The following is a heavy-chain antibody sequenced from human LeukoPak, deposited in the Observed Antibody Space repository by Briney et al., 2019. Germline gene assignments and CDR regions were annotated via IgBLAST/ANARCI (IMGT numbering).Heavy chain of an antibody. CDR3: ARGHSSGWYGEY. Sequence: ASVKVSCKASGYTLTSYDINWVRQATGQGLEWMGWMNPNSGNTGYAQKFQGRVTMTRNTSISTAYMELSSLRSEDTAVYYCARGHSSGWYGEYWGQGTLVTVSS. J-gene: IGHJ4*02. CDR2: MNPNSGNT. V-gene: IGHV1-8*01. CDR1: GYTLTSYD. D-gene: IGHD6-19*01.